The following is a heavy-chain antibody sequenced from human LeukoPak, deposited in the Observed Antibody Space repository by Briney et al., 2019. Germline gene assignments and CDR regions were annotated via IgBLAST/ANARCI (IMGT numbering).Heavy chain of an antibody. CDR1: GFSFSTFV. Sequence: PGGSLRLSCAASGFSFSTFVMHWVRQAPGKGLEGVAVIRPDGSNISYVDPVKGRFTISRDNSNNMLYLQMSSLRAEDTALYYCLREVDWKYAFDYWGRGTLVTVSS. D-gene: IGHD1-7*01. CDR2: IRPDGSNI. V-gene: IGHV3-33*01. J-gene: IGHJ4*02. CDR3: LREVDWKYAFDY.